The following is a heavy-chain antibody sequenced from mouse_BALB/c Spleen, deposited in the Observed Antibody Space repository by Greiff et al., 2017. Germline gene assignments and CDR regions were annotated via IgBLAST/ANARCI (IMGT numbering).Heavy chain of an antibody. CDR3: ARGVTGTFDY. CDR1: GYSITSGYY. V-gene: IGHV3-6*02. Sequence: DVKLQESGPGLVKPSQSLSLTCSVTGYSITSGYYWNWIRQFPGNKLEWMGYISYDGSNNYNPSLKNRISITRDTSKNQFFLKLNSVTTEDTATYYCARGVTGTFDYWGQGTTLTVSS. D-gene: IGHD4-1*01. J-gene: IGHJ2*01. CDR2: ISYDGSN.